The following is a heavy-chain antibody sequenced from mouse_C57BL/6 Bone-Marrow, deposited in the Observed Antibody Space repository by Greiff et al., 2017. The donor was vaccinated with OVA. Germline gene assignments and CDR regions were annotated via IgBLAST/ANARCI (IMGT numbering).Heavy chain of an antibody. CDR2: INPNNGRT. Sequence: EVQLQQSGPELVKPGASVKMSCKASGYTFTDYNMHWVKQSHGKSLEWIGYINPNNGRTSYNQKFKGKATLTVNKSSSTAYMELRSLTSEDSAVYYCARSGAVVASFDYWGQGTTLTVSS. V-gene: IGHV1-22*01. CDR3: ARSGAVVASFDY. J-gene: IGHJ2*01. D-gene: IGHD1-1*01. CDR1: GYTFTDYN.